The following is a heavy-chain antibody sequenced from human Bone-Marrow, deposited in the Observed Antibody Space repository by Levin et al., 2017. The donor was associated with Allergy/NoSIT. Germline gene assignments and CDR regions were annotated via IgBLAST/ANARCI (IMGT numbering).Heavy chain of an antibody. D-gene: IGHD3-9*01. CDR3: ARAAQVYYDILTGYYRGWFDP. J-gene: IGHJ5*02. V-gene: IGHV1-2*02. CDR1: GYTFTGYY. CDR2: INPNSGGT. Sequence: ASVKVSCKASGYTFTGYYMHWVRQAPGQGLEWMGWINPNSGGTNYAQKFQGRVTMTRDTSISTAYMELSRLRSDDTAVYYCARAAQVYYDILTGYYRGWFDPWGQGTLVTVSS.